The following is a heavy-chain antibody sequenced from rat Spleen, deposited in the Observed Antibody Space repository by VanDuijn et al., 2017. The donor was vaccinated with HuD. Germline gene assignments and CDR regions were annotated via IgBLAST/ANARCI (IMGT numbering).Heavy chain of an antibody. CDR3: AKDKGEYNNLFDY. CDR1: GLTYSNYD. J-gene: IGHJ3*01. V-gene: IGHV5-27*01. D-gene: IGHD1-10*01. Sequence: EVQLVESGGGLVQPGRSLKISCAASGLTYSNYDMAWVRQAPTKGLEWVASISTSGGSTYYRDSVKGRFTISRDNAKSTLYLQMDSLRSEDTATYYCAKDKGEYNNLFDYWGQGTLVTVSS. CDR2: ISTSGGST.